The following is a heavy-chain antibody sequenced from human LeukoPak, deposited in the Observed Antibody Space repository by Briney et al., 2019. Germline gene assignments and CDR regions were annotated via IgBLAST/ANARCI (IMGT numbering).Heavy chain of an antibody. CDR2: INSEGRST. J-gene: IGHJ4*02. Sequence: PGGSLRLSCVASGFTFSSYWMHWVRPAPAKGLVWVSRINSEGRSTTYADSVKGRFTISRDNAKNTLHLQMNSLRAEDTAVYYCATGTSLHYWGQGTLVTVSS. CDR1: GFTFSSYW. CDR3: ATGTSLHY. V-gene: IGHV3-74*01.